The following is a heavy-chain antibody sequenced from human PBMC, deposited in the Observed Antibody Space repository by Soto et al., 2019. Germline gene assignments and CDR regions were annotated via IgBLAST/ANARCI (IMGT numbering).Heavy chain of an antibody. V-gene: IGHV2-5*01. Sequence: QITLKESGPTLVNPTQTLKLTCTFSGFSLSTSGVGVGWIRQPPGKALEWLALIYWNDDKRYSPSLKSRLTITKDTSKNQVVLTMTNMDPVDTATYYCAHSIYYYDSSGYYLSYWGQGTLVTVSS. J-gene: IGHJ4*02. CDR3: AHSIYYYDSSGYYLSY. CDR2: IYWNDDK. D-gene: IGHD3-22*01. CDR1: GFSLSTSGVG.